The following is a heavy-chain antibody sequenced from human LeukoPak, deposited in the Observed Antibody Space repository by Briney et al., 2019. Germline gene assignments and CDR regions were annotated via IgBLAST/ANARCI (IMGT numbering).Heavy chain of an antibody. CDR3: ASTYGSGSYPDLIDY. D-gene: IGHD3-10*01. CDR1: GCTFSSYA. CDR2: IIPIFGTA. V-gene: IGHV1-69*06. Sequence: SVKLSCKASGCTFSSYAISWVRQAPGQGLEWMGRIIPIFGTANYAQAFPGRVTITADKSTRTAYMKLSSLRTEDTAVYYCASTYGSGSYPDLIDYWGQGTLVTVSS. J-gene: IGHJ4*02.